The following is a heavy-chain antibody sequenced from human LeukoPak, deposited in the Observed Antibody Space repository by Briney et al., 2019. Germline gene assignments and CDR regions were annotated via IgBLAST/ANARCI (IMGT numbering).Heavy chain of an antibody. CDR3: ARGGHYYDSSGYLYYFNS. CDR2: ISWNSGRT. J-gene: IGHJ4*02. D-gene: IGHD3-22*01. CDR1: GFTFDDYA. V-gene: IGHV3-9*01. Sequence: GGSLRLSCAGSGFTFDDYAMHWVRQAPGKGLEWVSGISWNSGRTGYADSVKGRFTISRDNAKSSLYLQMDSLKAEDTAFYYCARGGHYYDSSGYLYYFNSWGQGTLVTVSS.